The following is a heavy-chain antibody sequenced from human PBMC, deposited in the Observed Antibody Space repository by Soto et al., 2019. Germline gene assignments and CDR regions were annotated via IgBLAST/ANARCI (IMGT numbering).Heavy chain of an antibody. CDR1: GFPFNRYG. Sequence: QVQLIESGGGVVQPGRSLRLSCAASGFPFNRYGMHWVRQAPGKGLEWVAVIRYDGSDKYSADSVKGRFTISRDNSANTLSLQLNSLRAEDTAVYYCARDWDLDDSSVSFDYWGQGTLVTVSS. V-gene: IGHV3-33*01. J-gene: IGHJ4*02. CDR2: IRYDGSDK. CDR3: ARDWDLDDSSVSFDY. D-gene: IGHD3-22*01.